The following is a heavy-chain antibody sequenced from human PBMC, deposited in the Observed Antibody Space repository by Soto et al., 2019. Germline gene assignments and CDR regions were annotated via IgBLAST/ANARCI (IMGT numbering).Heavy chain of an antibody. CDR2: IDPTDSYT. J-gene: IGHJ6*02. CDR3: AASIFYYGMDV. Sequence: PGESLKISCKGSGYSFTRYWVSWVRQMPGKGLEWMGRIDPTDSYTNYSPSFQGHVTISADKSISTAYLQWCSLKASDTAMYYCAASIFYYGMDVGGQGTTVTVS. V-gene: IGHV5-10-1*01. CDR1: GYSFTRYW.